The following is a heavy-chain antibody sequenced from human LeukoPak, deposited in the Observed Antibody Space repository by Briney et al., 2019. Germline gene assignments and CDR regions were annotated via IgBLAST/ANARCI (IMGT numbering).Heavy chain of an antibody. Sequence: PGGSLRLSCAASDFTFSSYTLNWVRQAPGKGLEWVSSISSAGGYIYYADSVKGRFTISRDNAKNSLYLQMDSLRAVDTAVYYCAREIVSSNSFDNWGQGTLVTVSS. CDR2: ISSAGGYI. V-gene: IGHV3-21*01. J-gene: IGHJ4*02. CDR3: AREIVSSNSFDN. CDR1: DFTFSSYT. D-gene: IGHD2-2*01.